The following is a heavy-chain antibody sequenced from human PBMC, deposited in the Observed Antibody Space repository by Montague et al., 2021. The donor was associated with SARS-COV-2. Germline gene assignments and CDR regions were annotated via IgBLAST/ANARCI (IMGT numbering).Heavy chain of an antibody. CDR3: ARQDPYSKQKFYYYYYYVDV. D-gene: IGHD4-11*01. V-gene: IGHV4-39*01. J-gene: IGHJ6*03. CDR1: GGSISSSSYY. CDR2: IYYSGST. Sequence: SETLSLTCTVSGGSISSSSYYWGWIRQPPGKGLEWIGSIYYSGSTYYNPSLKSRVTISVDTSKNQFSLKLSSVTAADTAVYYCARQDPYSKQKFYYYYYYVDVWGKGTTVTVSS.